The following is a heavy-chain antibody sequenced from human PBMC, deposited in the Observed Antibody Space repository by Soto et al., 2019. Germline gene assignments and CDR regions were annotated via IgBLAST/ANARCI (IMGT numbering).Heavy chain of an antibody. CDR2: IIPIFGTA. V-gene: IGHV1-69*01. CDR1: GGTFSSYA. Sequence: QVQLVQSGAEVKKPGSSVKVSCKASGGTFSSYAISWVRQVPGQGLEWMGGIIPIFGTANYAQKFQGRVTITADDSTSTAYMELSILRSEDTAVYYCARALFDTSTIYYYYGMDVWGQGTTVTVSS. D-gene: IGHD5-18*01. J-gene: IGHJ6*02. CDR3: ARALFDTSTIYYYYGMDV.